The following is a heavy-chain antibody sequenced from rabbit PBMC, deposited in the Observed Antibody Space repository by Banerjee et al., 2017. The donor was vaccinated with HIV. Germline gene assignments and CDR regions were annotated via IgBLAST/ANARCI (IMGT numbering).Heavy chain of an antibody. J-gene: IGHJ3*01. CDR1: GFSLSSYW. V-gene: IGHV1S40*01. CDR2: IYTGSSGRT. CDR3: ARADYSGWYAFAL. D-gene: IGHD7-1*01. Sequence: QSLEESGGDLVKPEGSLTLTCTASGFSLSSYWMSWVRQAPGKGLEWIACIYTGSSGRTYYASWVNGRFTISETSSTTVTLQMTSLTAADTATYFCARADYSGWYAFALWGQGTLVTVS.